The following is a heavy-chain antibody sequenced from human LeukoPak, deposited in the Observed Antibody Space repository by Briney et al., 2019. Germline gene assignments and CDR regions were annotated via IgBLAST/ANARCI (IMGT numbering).Heavy chain of an antibody. CDR2: INHSGST. CDR1: GGSFSGYY. J-gene: IGHJ4*02. Sequence: PSETLSLTCAVYGGSFSGYYWSWIRQPPGKGLEWIGEINHSGSTNYNPSLKSRVTISVDTSKNQFSLKLSSVTAADTAVYYCARGHVNLNYYDSSGYYYSFVYWGQGTLVTVPS. CDR3: ARGHVNLNYYDSSGYYYSFVY. V-gene: IGHV4-34*01. D-gene: IGHD3-22*01.